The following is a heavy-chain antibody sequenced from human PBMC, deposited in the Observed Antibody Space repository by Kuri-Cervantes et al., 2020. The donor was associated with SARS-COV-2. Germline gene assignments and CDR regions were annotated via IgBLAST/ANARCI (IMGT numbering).Heavy chain of an antibody. CDR3: ARDRYSSSCFDY. V-gene: IGHV3-43D*04. Sequence: GESLKISCVASGFTFDDYAMHWVRQAPGKGLEWVSLISWDGGSTYYADSVKGRFTISRDNAKNSLYLQMNSLRAEDTAVYYCARDRYSSSCFDYWGQGTLVTVSS. CDR1: GFTFDDYA. CDR2: ISWDGGST. D-gene: IGHD6-13*01. J-gene: IGHJ4*02.